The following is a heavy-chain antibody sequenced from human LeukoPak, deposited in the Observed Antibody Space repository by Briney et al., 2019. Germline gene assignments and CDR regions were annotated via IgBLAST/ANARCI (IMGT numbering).Heavy chain of an antibody. CDR2: IWYDGSNK. D-gene: IGHD5-12*01. CDR3: ARGVATRWFYFDY. V-gene: IGHV3-33*08. Sequence: PGRSLRLSCAASGFTFSSYGMPWVRQAPGKGLEWVAVIWYDGSNKYYADSVKGRFTISRDNSKNTLYLQMNSLRAEDTAVYYCARGVATRWFYFDYWGQGTLVTVSS. J-gene: IGHJ4*02. CDR1: GFTFSSYG.